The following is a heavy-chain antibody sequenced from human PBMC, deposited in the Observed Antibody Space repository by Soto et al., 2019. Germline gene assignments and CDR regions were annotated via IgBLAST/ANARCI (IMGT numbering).Heavy chain of an antibody. CDR1: EVPFSSYW. D-gene: IGHD3-3*01. Sequence: PGGPMRHTCAAYEVPFSSYWMSWVRHAPGKGLEWVANIKQDGSEKYYVDSVKGRSTISRDNTKNSLYLQMNSLRAEDTAVYYCARAQEIDNFWSLGYYYTMDVWGQGTTVTVSS. J-gene: IGHJ6*02. CDR3: ARAQEIDNFWSLGYYYTMDV. V-gene: IGHV3-7*01. CDR2: IKQDGSEK.